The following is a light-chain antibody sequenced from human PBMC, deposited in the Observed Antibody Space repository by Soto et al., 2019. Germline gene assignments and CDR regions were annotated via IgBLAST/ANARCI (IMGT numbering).Light chain of an antibody. CDR3: QQLFMYPPT. Sequence: IQLTQSPSSLSASVGDRVTITCRASQGIINYLAWYQQKPGKAPKLLIYGASTLQSGVPSRFGGSGSGTDLTLTVSSVQPEDFATYCCQQLFMYPPTFGPGTKVDIK. J-gene: IGKJ3*01. CDR1: QGIINY. CDR2: GAS. V-gene: IGKV1-9*01.